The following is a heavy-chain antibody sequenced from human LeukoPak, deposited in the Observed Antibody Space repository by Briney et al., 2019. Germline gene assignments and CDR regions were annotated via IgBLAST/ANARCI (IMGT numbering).Heavy chain of an antibody. CDR2: IYYSGST. D-gene: IGHD3-3*01. V-gene: IGHV4-59*01. J-gene: IGHJ4*02. Sequence: PSETLSLTCTVSGGSISSYYWSWIRQPPGKGLEWIGYIYYSGSTNYNPSLKSRVTISVDTSKNQFSLKLSSVTAADTAVYFCARGRGVVTPYYFDYWGQGTLVTVSS. CDR3: ARGRGVVTPYYFDY. CDR1: GGSISSYY.